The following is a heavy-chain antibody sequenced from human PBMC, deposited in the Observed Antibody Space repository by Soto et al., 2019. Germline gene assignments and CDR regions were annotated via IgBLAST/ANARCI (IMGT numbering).Heavy chain of an antibody. V-gene: IGHV3-30-3*01. CDR1: GFSFKNYA. Sequence: QVQLVESGGGVVQPGSSLRLSCAASGFSFKNYAFHWVRQAPGKGLEWVALISHNDEPKIFYADSVQGRFTISSDNFKNTVSLQMNSLRDEDMAVYHCARGVRAETYYNAFDYWGQGTQVTVSS. CDR2: ISHNDEPKI. D-gene: IGHD3-10*01. CDR3: ARGVRAETYYNAFDY. J-gene: IGHJ4*01.